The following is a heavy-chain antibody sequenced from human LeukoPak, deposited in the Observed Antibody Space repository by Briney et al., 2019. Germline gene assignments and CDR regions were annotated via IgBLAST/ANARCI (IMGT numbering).Heavy chain of an antibody. V-gene: IGHV3-53*01. CDR2: IYSGGST. J-gene: IGHJ6*04. Sequence: GGSLRLSGAASGFTVSSNYMSWVRQAPGKGLEWVSVIYSGGSTYYADSVKGRFTISRDNSKNTLYLQMNSLRAEDTAVYYCARVGYYGSGSYYKDYYYYGMDVWGKGTTVTVSS. CDR1: GFTVSSNY. CDR3: ARVGYYGSGSYYKDYYYYGMDV. D-gene: IGHD3-10*01.